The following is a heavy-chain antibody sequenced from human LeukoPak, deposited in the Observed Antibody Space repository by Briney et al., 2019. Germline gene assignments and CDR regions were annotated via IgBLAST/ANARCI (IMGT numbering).Heavy chain of an antibody. CDR1: NYTSIKII. CDR2: ISTYNGKT. J-gene: IGHJ4*02. V-gene: IGHV1-18*01. CDR3: ASPGAAAGQFDY. Sequence: ASVKVSCRTRTVNYTSIKIIVTWERQAPGQGLGWMGWISTYNGKTNFPQSFQGRVTMTTDTSTSTAYMELRSLRSDDTAVYYCASPGAAAGQFDYWGQGTLVTVSS. D-gene: IGHD6-13*01.